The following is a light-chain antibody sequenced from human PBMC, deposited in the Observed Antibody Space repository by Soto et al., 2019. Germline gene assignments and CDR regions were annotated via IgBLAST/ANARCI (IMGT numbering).Light chain of an antibody. CDR2: SNN. V-gene: IGLV1-44*01. CDR3: AAWDDSLNGHV. CDR1: SSNIGSNT. Sequence: QPVLTQPPSASGTPGQRVTISCSGSSSNIGSNTVNWYQQLPGTAPKLLIYSNNQRPSGVPDRFSGSKSGTSASLAISGLQSEDEADYYCAAWDDSLNGHVFGTGTKRTVL. J-gene: IGLJ1*01.